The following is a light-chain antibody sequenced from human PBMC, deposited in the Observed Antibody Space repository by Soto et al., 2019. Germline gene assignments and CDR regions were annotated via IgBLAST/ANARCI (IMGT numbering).Light chain of an antibody. J-gene: IGKJ4*01. Sequence: EVVLTQSPATLSLSPGERATLTCRASQSVRSYLAWYQQKPGQPPRLLIYDASNRAAGIPARFSGSGSGTDFTLTISSLEPEDFAVYYCLQRYSWPPLTFGGGTNVEIK. V-gene: IGKV3-11*01. CDR2: DAS. CDR1: QSVRSY. CDR3: LQRYSWPPLT.